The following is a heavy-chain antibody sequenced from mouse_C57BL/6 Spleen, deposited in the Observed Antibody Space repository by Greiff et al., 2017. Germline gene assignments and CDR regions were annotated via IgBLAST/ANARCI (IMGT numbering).Heavy chain of an antibody. J-gene: IGHJ4*01. Sequence: EVKLVESGGGLVQPGGSLKLSCAASGFTFSDYYMYWVRQTPEKRLEWVAYISNGGGSTYYPDTVKGRFTISRDNAKNTLYLQMSRLKSEDTAMYYCARSSPNYYGSSYPYYWGQGTSVTVSS. CDR2: ISNGGGST. V-gene: IGHV5-12*01. CDR1: GFTFSDYY. D-gene: IGHD1-1*01. CDR3: ARSSPNYYGSSYPYY.